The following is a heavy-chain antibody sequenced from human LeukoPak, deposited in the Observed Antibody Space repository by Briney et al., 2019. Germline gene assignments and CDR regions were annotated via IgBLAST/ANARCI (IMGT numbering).Heavy chain of an antibody. CDR3: ARSLEAGYSSSWYWGY. CDR1: GFTFSSYS. D-gene: IGHD6-13*01. J-gene: IGHJ4*02. Sequence: GGSLRLSCAASGFTFSSYSMNWVRQAPGKGLEWVSSISSSSSYIYYADSVKGRFTISRDNAKNSLYLQMNSLRAEDTAVYYCARSLEAGYSSSWYWGYWGQGTLVTVSS. V-gene: IGHV3-21*01. CDR2: ISSSSSYI.